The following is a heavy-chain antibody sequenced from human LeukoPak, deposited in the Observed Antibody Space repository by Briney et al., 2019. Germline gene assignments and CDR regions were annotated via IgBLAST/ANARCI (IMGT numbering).Heavy chain of an antibody. J-gene: IGHJ4*02. D-gene: IGHD2-15*01. V-gene: IGHV3-7*01. Sequence: GGSLRLSCAASGFTFSTYWMSWVRQAPGKGLEWVANINQGGSEKYYVDSVKGRFTISRDNAKNSLDLQVNSLRVEDTAVYLCARGYCSGGSCYGGGFDYWGQGTLVTASS. CDR1: GFTFSTYW. CDR2: INQGGSEK. CDR3: ARGYCSGGSCYGGGFDY.